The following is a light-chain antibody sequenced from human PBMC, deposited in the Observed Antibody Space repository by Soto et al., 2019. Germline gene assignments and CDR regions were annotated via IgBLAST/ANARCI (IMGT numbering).Light chain of an antibody. J-gene: IGKJ4*01. CDR2: GAA. CDR1: QSASSSY. Sequence: EIVMTQSPATLSVSLGERATLSCRASQSASSSYLASYQQKPGQAPRLLIYGAAGRATGIPDRFSGSGSGTDFTLPISRLEPEDFAVYYCQQYGSSPKLTFGGGTKVDI. CDR3: QQYGSSPKLT. V-gene: IGKV3-20*01.